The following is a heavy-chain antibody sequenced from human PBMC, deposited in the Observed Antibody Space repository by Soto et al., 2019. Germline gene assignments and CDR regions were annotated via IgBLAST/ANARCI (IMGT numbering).Heavy chain of an antibody. CDR3: ARXQMVYAIQNYYYYGMDV. D-gene: IGHD2-8*01. V-gene: IGHV3-48*02. CDR2: ISSSSSTI. Sequence: GGSLRLSCAASGFTFSSYSMNWVRQAPGKGLEWVSYISSSSSTIYYADSVKGRFTISRDNAKNSLYLQMNSLRDEDTAVYYCARXQMVYAIQNYYYYGMDVWGQGTTVTVSS. CDR1: GFTFSSYS. J-gene: IGHJ6*02.